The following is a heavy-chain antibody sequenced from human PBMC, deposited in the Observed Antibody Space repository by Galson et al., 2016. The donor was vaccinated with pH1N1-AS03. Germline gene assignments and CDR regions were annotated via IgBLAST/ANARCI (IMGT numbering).Heavy chain of an antibody. D-gene: IGHD3-3*01. Sequence: LRLSCAASGFTFSDSAMSWVRQAPGKGLEWVSVIHPGGDTYNADSVKGRFTISRDNFENMVYLQMNSLRPEDTAVYYCAGDEGFANGINVWGQGTTVTVSS. J-gene: IGHJ6*02. CDR3: AGDEGFANGINV. CDR2: IHPGGDT. CDR1: GFTFSDSA. V-gene: IGHV3-53*05.